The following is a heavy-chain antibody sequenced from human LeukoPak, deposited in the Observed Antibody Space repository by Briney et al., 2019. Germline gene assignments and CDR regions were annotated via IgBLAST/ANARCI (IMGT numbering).Heavy chain of an antibody. CDR3: ARGYYYDSSGPPVDY. D-gene: IGHD3-22*01. CDR1: GFTFSSYG. J-gene: IGHJ4*02. Sequence: QAGRSLRLSCAASGFTFSSYGMHWVRQAPGKGLEWVAVIWYDGSNKYYADSVKGRFTISRDNSKNTLYLQMNSLRAEDTAVYYCARGYYYDSSGPPVDYWGQGTLVTVSS. CDR2: IWYDGSNK. V-gene: IGHV3-33*01.